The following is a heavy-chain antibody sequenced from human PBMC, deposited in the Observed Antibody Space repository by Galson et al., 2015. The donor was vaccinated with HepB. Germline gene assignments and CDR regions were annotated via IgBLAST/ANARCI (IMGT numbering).Heavy chain of an antibody. D-gene: IGHD3-9*01. CDR3: ARVLGFYDILTGYYPFYYYGMDV. CDR2: ISSSSSYI. Sequence: SLRLSCEAYGFTFSSYSMIWARQAPGKGLEWVSSISSSSSYIYYADSVKGRFTISRDNAKNSLYLQMNSLRAEDTAVYYCARVLGFYDILTGYYPFYYYGMDVWGQGTTVTVSS. V-gene: IGHV3-21*01. J-gene: IGHJ6*02. CDR1: GFTFSSYS.